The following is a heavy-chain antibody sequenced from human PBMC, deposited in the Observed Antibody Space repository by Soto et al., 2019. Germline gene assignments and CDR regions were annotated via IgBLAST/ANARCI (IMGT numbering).Heavy chain of an antibody. D-gene: IGHD4-17*01. J-gene: IGHJ4*02. CDR3: SISNSYGRGDF. CDR1: GGTLNSYT. Sequence: QVQLVQSGAEVKKPGSSVRVSCKASGGTLNSYTISWVRQAPGQGLEWMGGIIPVFGTTDYAQKFQGSVTITAAQSTGSAYLGIFSLSSEDTAIYYCSISNSYGRGDFWGQGTLVTVSS. V-gene: IGHV1-69*01. CDR2: IIPVFGTT.